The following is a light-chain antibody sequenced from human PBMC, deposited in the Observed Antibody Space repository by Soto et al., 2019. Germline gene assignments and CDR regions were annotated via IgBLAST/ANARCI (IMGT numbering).Light chain of an antibody. Sequence: DIQMTQSPASLSAYVGDRVTITCQASQDITNYLNWYQQKPGKAPKLLIYGASNLEIGVPSRFSGCGSGADFTFTISSLHPEDIATYYCQQYDILPPTFGGGTKVEIK. J-gene: IGKJ4*01. CDR3: QQYDILPPT. V-gene: IGKV1-33*01. CDR1: QDITNY. CDR2: GAS.